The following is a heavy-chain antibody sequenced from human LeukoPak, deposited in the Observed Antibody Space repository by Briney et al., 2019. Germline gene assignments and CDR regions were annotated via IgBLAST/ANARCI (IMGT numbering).Heavy chain of an antibody. CDR2: INHSGST. J-gene: IGHJ3*02. D-gene: IGHD6-13*01. CDR3: ARDRRSAAVDAFDI. Sequence: SETLSLTCAVYGGSFSGYYWSWIRQPPGKGLEWIGEINHSGSTNYNPSLKSRVTISVDTSNNQFSLKLSSVTAADTAVYYCARDRRSAAVDAFDIWGQGTMVTVSS. V-gene: IGHV4-34*01. CDR1: GGSFSGYY.